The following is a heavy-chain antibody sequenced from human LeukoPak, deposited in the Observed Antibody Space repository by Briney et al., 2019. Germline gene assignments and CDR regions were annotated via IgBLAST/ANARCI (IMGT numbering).Heavy chain of an antibody. Sequence: GGSLRLSCAASGFSFSSYGMHWVRQAPGKGLEWVAVISYDGSNKYYADSVKGRFTISRDNSKNTLYLQMNSLRAEDTAVYYCAPTPSRAAAGTGSLYWGQGTLVTVSS. CDR1: GFSFSSYG. CDR2: ISYDGSNK. V-gene: IGHV3-30*03. D-gene: IGHD6-13*01. CDR3: APTPSRAAAGTGSLY. J-gene: IGHJ4*02.